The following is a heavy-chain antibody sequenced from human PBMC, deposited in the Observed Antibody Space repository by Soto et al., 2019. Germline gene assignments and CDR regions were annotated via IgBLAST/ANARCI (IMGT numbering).Heavy chain of an antibody. CDR1: GGSISSYF. J-gene: IGHJ6*02. V-gene: IGHV4-59*01. CDR2: THYSGST. D-gene: IGHD1-7*01. Sequence: SETLSLTCTVSGGSISSYFWSWVRQPPGKGLEWTGYTHYSGSTNYNPSLKSRVTISVDTSKNQFSLNLSSVTSADTAVYFCARDKTGTTLNYYFGMDVWGQGTTLTVSS. CDR3: ARDKTGTTLNYYFGMDV.